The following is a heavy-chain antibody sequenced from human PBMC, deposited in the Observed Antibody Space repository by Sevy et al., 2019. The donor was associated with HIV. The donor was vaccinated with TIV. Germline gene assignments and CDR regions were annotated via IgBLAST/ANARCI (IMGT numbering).Heavy chain of an antibody. Sequence: SETLSLTCTVSGGSISSYYWSWIRQPPGKGLEWIGYIYYSGSTNYNPSLKSRVTISVDTSKNQFSLKLSSVTAADTAVYYCARRALLYSGSYPDAFDIWGQGTMVTVSS. J-gene: IGHJ3*02. V-gene: IGHV4-59*08. CDR3: ARRALLYSGSYPDAFDI. CDR1: GGSISSYY. D-gene: IGHD1-26*01. CDR2: IYYSGST.